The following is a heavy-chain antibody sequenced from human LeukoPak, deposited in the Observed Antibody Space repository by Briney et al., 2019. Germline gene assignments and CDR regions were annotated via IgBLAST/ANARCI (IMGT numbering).Heavy chain of an antibody. J-gene: IGHJ4*02. D-gene: IGHD1-26*01. CDR1: GFTLEDYG. CDR2: INWSGGST. CDR3: ARDGRVTVGATRYGY. V-gene: IGHV3-20*04. Sequence: GGSLRLSCAASGFTLEDYGMSWVRQVPGKGLEWVSGINWSGGSTGYADSVKGRFTISRDNAKNSLYLQMNSLRAEDTAVYYCARDGRVTVGATRYGYWGQGTLVTVSS.